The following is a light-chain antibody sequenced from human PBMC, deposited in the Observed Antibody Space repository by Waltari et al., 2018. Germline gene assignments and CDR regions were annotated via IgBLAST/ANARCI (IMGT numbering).Light chain of an antibody. V-gene: IGLV1-44*01. CDR1: SSNIGVNV. J-gene: IGLJ1*01. CDR2: TND. Sequence: QSVLAQPPSVSGPPGQRVTIFCSGGSSNIGVNVVNWYTHLPGTSPRLLLFTNDQRPSGVPDRFSGSKSGTSASLAISGLQSEDEGHYYCAVWDDNLSGVVFGAGTQVTVL. CDR3: AVWDDNLSGVV.